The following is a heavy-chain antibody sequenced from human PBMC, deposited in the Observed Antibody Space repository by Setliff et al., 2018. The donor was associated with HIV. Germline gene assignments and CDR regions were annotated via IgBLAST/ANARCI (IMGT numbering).Heavy chain of an antibody. CDR3: ARADSGYDLGELYYFDS. CDR2: IYYSGST. CDR1: GGSISSNSYY. J-gene: IGHJ4*02. Sequence: PSETLSLTCTVSGGSISSNSYYWGWFRQPPGKGLEWIGSIYYSGSTYYTPSLKSRVTISVDTSQNQFSLKLTSVTAADTAVYYCARADSGYDLGELYYFDSWGQGTLVTVSS. D-gene: IGHD5-12*01. V-gene: IGHV4-39*07.